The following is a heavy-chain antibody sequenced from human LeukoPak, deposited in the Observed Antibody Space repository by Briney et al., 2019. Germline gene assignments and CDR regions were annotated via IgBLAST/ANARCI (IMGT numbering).Heavy chain of an antibody. D-gene: IGHD3-3*01. J-gene: IGHJ6*02. Sequence: GSSVKVSCKASGYTFTSYGISWVRQAPGQGLEWMGWISAYNGNTNYAQKLQGRVTMTTDTSTSTAYMELRSLRSDDTAVYYCARDKLGLGTRYYDFWSGYSSRGMDVWGQGTTVTVSS. V-gene: IGHV1-18*01. CDR2: ISAYNGNT. CDR1: GYTFTSYG. CDR3: ARDKLGLGTRYYDFWSGYSSRGMDV.